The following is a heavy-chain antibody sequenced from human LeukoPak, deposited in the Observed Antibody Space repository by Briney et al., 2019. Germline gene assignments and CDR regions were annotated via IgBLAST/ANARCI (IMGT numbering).Heavy chain of an antibody. CDR3: ARARKTRNIYGDYVFLFDY. D-gene: IGHD4-17*01. CDR1: GYTFSGYH. CDR2: INTNSGDT. V-gene: IGHV1-2*02. J-gene: IGHJ4*02. Sequence: ASVKVSCKASGYTFSGYHMHWVRQAPGHGLEWMGWINTNSGDTKYAQNFRGRVTMTRDTSLSTAYMDLSRLRSDDTALYYCARARKTRNIYGDYVFLFDYWGQGTLVTVSS.